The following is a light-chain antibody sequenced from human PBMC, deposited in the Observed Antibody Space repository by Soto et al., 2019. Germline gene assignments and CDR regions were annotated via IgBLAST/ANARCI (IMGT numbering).Light chain of an antibody. Sequence: EIVMTQSPATLSVSPGERATLSCRASQSVGSNLAWYQQKPGQAPRLLIYGASTRATGIPARFSGSGSGTEFTLTISSLQSEDFAIYLSQQYNNWPPDRTFGQGTKVEIK. V-gene: IGKV3-15*01. CDR2: GAS. CDR3: QQYNNWPPDRT. J-gene: IGKJ1*01. CDR1: QSVGSN.